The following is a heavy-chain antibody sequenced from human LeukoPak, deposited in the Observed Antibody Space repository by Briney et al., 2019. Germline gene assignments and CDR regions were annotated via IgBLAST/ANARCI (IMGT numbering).Heavy chain of an antibody. Sequence: PSETLSLTCTVSGGSISSSSYYWGWIRQTPGKGLEWIGEINHGGKTNYNPSLKSRVTMSVDTSNNQFSLRLSSVTAADTAVYYCARHGRGSPYDYFDYWGQGTLVTVSS. CDR1: GGSISSSSYY. V-gene: IGHV4-39*01. J-gene: IGHJ4*02. CDR2: INHGGKT. CDR3: ARHGRGSPYDYFDY.